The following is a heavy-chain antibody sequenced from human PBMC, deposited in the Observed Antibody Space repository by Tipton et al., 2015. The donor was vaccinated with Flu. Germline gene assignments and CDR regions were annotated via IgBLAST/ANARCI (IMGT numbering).Heavy chain of an antibody. D-gene: IGHD2-15*01. J-gene: IGHJ4*02. V-gene: IGHV1-18*01. CDR1: GYTFTSYG. CDR2: ISAYNGNT. Sequence: QLVQSGAEVNKPGASVKVSCKASGYTFTSYGTSWVRQAPGQGLEWMGWISAYNGNTNYAQKLQGRVTMTTDKSTSTAYMELRSLRSDDTAVYYCARLSSAYIDRYCSGGSCFIGGDYWGQGTLVTVSS. CDR3: ARLSSAYIDRYCSGGSCFIGGDY.